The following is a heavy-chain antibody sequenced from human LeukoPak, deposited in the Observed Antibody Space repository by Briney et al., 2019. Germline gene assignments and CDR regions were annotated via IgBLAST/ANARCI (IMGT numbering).Heavy chain of an antibody. D-gene: IGHD6-19*01. CDR1: GGSISSSSYY. Sequence: SETLSLTCTVSGGSISSSSYYWGWIRQPPGKGLEWIGSIYYSGSTYYNPSLRSRVTISEDTSKNQFSLRLSSVTAADTAVYYCARHQAVAGPILDYWGQGTLVTVSS. CDR3: ARHQAVAGPILDY. V-gene: IGHV4-39*01. J-gene: IGHJ4*02. CDR2: IYYSGST.